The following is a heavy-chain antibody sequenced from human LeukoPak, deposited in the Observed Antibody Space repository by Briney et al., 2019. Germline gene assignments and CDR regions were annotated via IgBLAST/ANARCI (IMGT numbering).Heavy chain of an antibody. Sequence: SETLSLTCTVSADSFSNYYWSWIRQPPGKGLEWIGFIFSSGITNYNPSLKSRVTISVDTSKNQFSLKVNSVTAADTAVYYCARGGASSNPFDYWGQGTLVTVTS. CDR1: ADSFSNYY. V-gene: IGHV4-59*01. J-gene: IGHJ4*02. D-gene: IGHD1-26*01. CDR3: ARGGASSNPFDY. CDR2: IFSSGIT.